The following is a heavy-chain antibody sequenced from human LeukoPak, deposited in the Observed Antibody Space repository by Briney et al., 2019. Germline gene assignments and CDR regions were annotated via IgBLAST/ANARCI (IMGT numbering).Heavy chain of an antibody. CDR1: GFTFSSYA. Sequence: GGSPRLSCAASGFTFSSYAMSWVRQAPGKGLEWVSAISGSGGSTYYADSVKGRFTISRDNSKNTLYLQMNSLRAEDTAVYYCAKDRIAVAGMSYYFDYWGQGTLVTVSS. CDR2: ISGSGGST. CDR3: AKDRIAVAGMSYYFDY. D-gene: IGHD6-19*01. V-gene: IGHV3-23*01. J-gene: IGHJ4*02.